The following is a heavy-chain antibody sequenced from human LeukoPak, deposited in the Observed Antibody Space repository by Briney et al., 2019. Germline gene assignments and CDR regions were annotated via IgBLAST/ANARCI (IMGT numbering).Heavy chain of an antibody. Sequence: ASVTVSCQASGYTFTGYYMHWVRQAPGQGLEWMGWINPNSGGTNYAQKFQGRVTMTRDTSISTAYMELSRLRSDDTAVYYCARSGDYYHYYYMDVWGKGTTVTVSS. CDR3: ARSGDYYHYYYMDV. D-gene: IGHD1-26*01. V-gene: IGHV1-2*02. CDR2: INPNSGGT. CDR1: GYTFTGYY. J-gene: IGHJ6*03.